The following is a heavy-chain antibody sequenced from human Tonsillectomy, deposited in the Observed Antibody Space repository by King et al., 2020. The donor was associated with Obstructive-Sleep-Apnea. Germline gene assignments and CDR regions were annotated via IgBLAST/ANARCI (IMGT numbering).Heavy chain of an antibody. J-gene: IGHJ6*02. CDR1: GFTFSSYG. Sequence: VQLVESGGGVVQPGRSLRLSCAASGFTFSSYGMHWVRQAPGKGLEWVAVISYDGSNKYYADSVKGRFTISRDNSKKTLYLQMNSLRAEDTAVYYCAKDRITMVRGVIINGAYYYGMDVWGQGTTVTVSS. D-gene: IGHD3-10*01. CDR2: ISYDGSNK. CDR3: AKDRITMVRGVIINGAYYYGMDV. V-gene: IGHV3-30*18.